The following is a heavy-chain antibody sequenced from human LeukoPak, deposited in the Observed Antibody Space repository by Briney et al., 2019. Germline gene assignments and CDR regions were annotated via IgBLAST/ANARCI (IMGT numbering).Heavy chain of an antibody. CDR2: IASDGSST. Sequence: GGSLRLSCAASGFTFSSYWMNWVRQAPGKGLVWVSRIASDGSSTTYADSVKGRFSISRDNAKNTLYLQMNSLRVEDTAVYYCAGGRPHGNGYWGQGTLVTVSS. CDR1: GFTFSSYW. J-gene: IGHJ4*02. D-gene: IGHD2-8*01. CDR3: AGGRPHGNGY. V-gene: IGHV3-74*01.